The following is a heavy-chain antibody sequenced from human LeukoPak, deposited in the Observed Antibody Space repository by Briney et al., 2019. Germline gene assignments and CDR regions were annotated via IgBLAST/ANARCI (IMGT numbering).Heavy chain of an antibody. D-gene: IGHD3-22*01. CDR3: ARGQYYYDSSGYYRTFDY. CDR1: GFTFSDYY. CDR2: ISSSGSTI. V-gene: IGHV3-11*01. J-gene: IGHJ4*02. Sequence: PGGSLRLSCAASGFTFSDYYMSWIRQAPGKGLEWASYISSSGSTIYYADSVKGRFTISRDNAKNSLYLQMNSLRAEDTAVYYCARGQYYYDSSGYYRTFDYWGQGTLVTVSS.